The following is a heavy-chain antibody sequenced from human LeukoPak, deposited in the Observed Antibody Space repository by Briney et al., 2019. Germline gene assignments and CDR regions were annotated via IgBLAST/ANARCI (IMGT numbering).Heavy chain of an antibody. J-gene: IGHJ4*02. V-gene: IGHV3-9*01. CDR3: ARMSVVPAAIPVSKPVRDY. D-gene: IGHD2-2*02. CDR2: ISWNSGSI. CDR1: GFTFDDYA. Sequence: PGGSLRLSCAASGFTFDDYAMRWVRQAPGKGLEWVSGISWNSGSIGYADSVKGRFTISRDNAKNSLYLQMNSLRAEDTAVYYCARMSVVPAAIPVSKPVRDYWGQGTLVTVSS.